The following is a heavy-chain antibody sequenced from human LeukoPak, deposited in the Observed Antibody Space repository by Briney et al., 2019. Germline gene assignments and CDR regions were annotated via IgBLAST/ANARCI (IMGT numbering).Heavy chain of an antibody. D-gene: IGHD4-23*01. CDR2: ISYDGSNK. V-gene: IGHV3-30*04. CDR3: AKDALYGGNSIYYYYMDV. J-gene: IGHJ6*03. Sequence: GGSLRLSCAASGFTFSSYAMHWVRQAPGKGLEWVAVISYDGSNKYYADSVKGRFTISRDNSKNTLYLQMNSLRAEDTAVYYCAKDALYGGNSIYYYYMDVWGKGTTVTVSS. CDR1: GFTFSSYA.